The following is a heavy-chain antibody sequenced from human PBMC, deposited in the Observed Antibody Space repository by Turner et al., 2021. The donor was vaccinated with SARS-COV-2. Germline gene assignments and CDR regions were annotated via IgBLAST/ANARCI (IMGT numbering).Heavy chain of an antibody. CDR1: GGSISSDY. CDR2: IYTSGST. D-gene: IGHD1-1*01. CDR3: ARDRVQLGPVGMDV. Sequence: QVQLQESGPGLAKPSETLSLTCTVSGGSISSDYWSWTRQPAGKGLEWIGRIYTSGSTNYNPSLKSRVTMSVDTSKNQFSLKLSSVTAADTAVYYCARDRVQLGPVGMDVWGQGTTVTVSS. V-gene: IGHV4-4*07. J-gene: IGHJ6*02.